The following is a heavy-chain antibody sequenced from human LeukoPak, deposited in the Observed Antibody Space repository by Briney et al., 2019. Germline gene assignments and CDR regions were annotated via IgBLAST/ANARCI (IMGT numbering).Heavy chain of an antibody. CDR1: GYTFTNYW. CDR2: IYPADSLP. Sequence: GAPLQTSSKGLGYTFTNYWIAWGRRMPGKGLHLIGIIYPADSLPRSSPSFQGQVTISADESISTAYLQWSSLKASDTAMYYCARQGCDHWGQGTLVTVSS. CDR3: ARQGCDH. J-gene: IGHJ5*02. V-gene: IGHV5-51*01.